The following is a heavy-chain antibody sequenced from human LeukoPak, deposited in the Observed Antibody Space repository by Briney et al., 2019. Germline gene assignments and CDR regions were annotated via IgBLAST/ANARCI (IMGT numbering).Heavy chain of an antibody. J-gene: IGHJ2*01. V-gene: IGHV3-30*18. CDR1: GFTFSTYV. Sequence: GGSLRLSCAASGFTFSTYVMHWVRQAPGKGLEWVAVISYDGGNKYFADSVKGRFTISRDNSKNTVYLQMSSLRTDDTAVYYCAKTVESMGNWYFDLWGRGTLVTVSS. CDR3: AKTVESMGNWYFDL. CDR2: ISYDGGNK. D-gene: IGHD5-24*01.